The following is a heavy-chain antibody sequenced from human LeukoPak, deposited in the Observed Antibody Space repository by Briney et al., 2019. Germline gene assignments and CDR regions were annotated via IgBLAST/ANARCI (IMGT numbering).Heavy chain of an antibody. D-gene: IGHD3-10*01. CDR2: INPNSGGT. Sequence: GASVKVSCKASGYTSTGYYMHWVRQAPGQGLEWMGWINPNSGGTNYAQKFQGWVTMTRDTSISTAYMELSRLRSDDTAVYYCARGGTMVRGVKGYYYGMDVWGKGTTVTVSS. V-gene: IGHV1-2*04. CDR1: GYTSTGYY. CDR3: ARGGTMVRGVKGYYYGMDV. J-gene: IGHJ6*04.